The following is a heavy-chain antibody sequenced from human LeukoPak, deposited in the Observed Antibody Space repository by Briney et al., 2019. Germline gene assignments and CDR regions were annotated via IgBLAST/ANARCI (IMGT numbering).Heavy chain of an antibody. CDR3: VKTGTNWYFDL. CDR1: GFSFVSSA. J-gene: IGHJ2*01. Sequence: GGSLRLSCAASGFSFVSSAMNWVRQAPGKGLILVSVISGSGSTTYYTGSVKGRFTISRDTSKNTLYLQMNSLRVEDTAVYYCVKTGTNWYFDLWGRGTLVTVSS. D-gene: IGHD1-7*01. V-gene: IGHV3-23*01. CDR2: ISGSGSTT.